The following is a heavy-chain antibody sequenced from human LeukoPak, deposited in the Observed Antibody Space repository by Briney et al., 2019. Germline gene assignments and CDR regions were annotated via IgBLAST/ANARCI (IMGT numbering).Heavy chain of an antibody. CDR1: GDSINSVY. J-gene: IGHJ3*02. D-gene: IGHD4-4*01. V-gene: IGHV4-59*01. CDR3: ARVGGKTTINNAAFEI. Sequence: SETLSLTCTVSGDSINSVYWNWLRQPPGKGLEWIGYIYHTGSTNYNPSLRSRVTISVDTSKKHFSLKLTSVTAADTAIYYCARVGGKTTINNAAFEIWGQGTMVTVSS. CDR2: IYHTGST.